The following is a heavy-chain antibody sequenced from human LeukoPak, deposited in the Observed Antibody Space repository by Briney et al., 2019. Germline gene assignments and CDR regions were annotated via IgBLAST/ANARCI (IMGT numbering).Heavy chain of an antibody. D-gene: IGHD3-16*02. Sequence: GGSLRLSCAVYGVTFSSYSMIWVRQAPGKGLEWVSSISSSSSYIYDADSVKGRFTVSRDNAKNSLYLQMNSLRAEDTAVYYCASSYRPNLAQFDYWGQGILVTVSS. V-gene: IGHV3-21*01. CDR3: ASSYRPNLAQFDY. J-gene: IGHJ4*02. CDR2: ISSSSSYI. CDR1: GVTFSSYS.